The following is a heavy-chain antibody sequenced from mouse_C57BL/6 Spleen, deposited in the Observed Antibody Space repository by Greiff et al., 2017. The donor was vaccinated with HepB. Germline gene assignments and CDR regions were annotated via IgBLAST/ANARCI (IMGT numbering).Heavy chain of an antibody. V-gene: IGHV10-1*01. CDR3: VRHGMYYGSTFDV. D-gene: IGHD1-1*01. J-gene: IGHJ1*03. CDR2: IRSKSNNYAT. Sequence: EVMLVESGGGLVQPKGSLKLSCAASGFSFNTYAMNWVRQAPGKGLEWVARIRSKSNNYATYYADSVKDRFTISRDDSESMLYLQMNNLKTEDTAMYYCVRHGMYYGSTFDVWGTGTTVTVSS. CDR1: GFSFNTYA.